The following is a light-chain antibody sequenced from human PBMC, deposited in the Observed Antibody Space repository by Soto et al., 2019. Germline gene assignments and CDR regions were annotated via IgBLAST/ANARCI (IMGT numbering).Light chain of an antibody. J-gene: IGLJ3*02. Sequence: QSVLTQPPSVSAAPGQKVTISCSESSSNIGNNYVSWYQQLPGTAPKLLMYENNKRPSGIPDRFSGSKSGTSATLGITGLQTGDEADYYCGTWDSSLSAWVFGGGTQLTVL. V-gene: IGLV1-51*02. CDR1: SSNIGNNY. CDR2: ENN. CDR3: GTWDSSLSAWV.